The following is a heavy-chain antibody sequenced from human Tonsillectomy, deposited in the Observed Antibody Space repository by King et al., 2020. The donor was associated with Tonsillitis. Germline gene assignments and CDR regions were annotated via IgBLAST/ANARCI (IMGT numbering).Heavy chain of an antibody. CDR3: ARAGFYYHTNSHQAY. V-gene: IGHV1-46*01. J-gene: IGHJ4*02. CDR1: GYTFTSYY. Sequence: QLVQSGAEVKKPGASVKVSCKASGYTFTSYYMHWVRQAPGQGLEWMGIINPSGGTTSYAQRFQGRVTMTRDTSTSTVYMKLSRLRSEDTAVYYCARAGFYYHTNSHQAYWGQGTLVTVSS. CDR2: INPSGGTT. D-gene: IGHD3-22*01.